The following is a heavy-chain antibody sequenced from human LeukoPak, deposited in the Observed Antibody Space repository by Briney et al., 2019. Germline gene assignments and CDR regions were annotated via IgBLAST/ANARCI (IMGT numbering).Heavy chain of an antibody. Sequence: ASVKVSCKASGYTFTDYYMHWVQQAPGKGLEWMGRVDPEDGETIYAEKFQGRVTITADTSTDTAYMELSSLRSEDTAVYYCAISLRYFDWFRYWGQGTLVTVSS. CDR3: AISLRYFDWFRY. V-gene: IGHV1-69-2*01. CDR1: GYTFTDYY. D-gene: IGHD3-9*01. J-gene: IGHJ4*02. CDR2: VDPEDGET.